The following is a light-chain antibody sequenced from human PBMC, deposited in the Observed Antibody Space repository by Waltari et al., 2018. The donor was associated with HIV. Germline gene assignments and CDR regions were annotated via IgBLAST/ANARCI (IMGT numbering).Light chain of an antibody. J-gene: IGLJ3*02. CDR2: DVT. CDR1: SSDVGRYNY. Sequence: QSALTQPASVSGSPGHSITISCTGTSSDVGRYNYVYWYQQHPGKAPKLMIYDVTDRPSGVSNRFSGSKSGNTASLTISGLQAEDEAYYYCSSYTSTSTPLVFGGGTKLTVL. CDR3: SSYTSTSTPLV. V-gene: IGLV2-14*01.